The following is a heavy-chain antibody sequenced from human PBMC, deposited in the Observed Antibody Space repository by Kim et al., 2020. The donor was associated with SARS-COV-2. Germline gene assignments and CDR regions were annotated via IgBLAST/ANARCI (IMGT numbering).Heavy chain of an antibody. CDR2: ISGSGGST. D-gene: IGHD3-10*01. CDR1: GFTFSSYA. Sequence: GGSLRLYCAASGFTFSSYAMSWVRQAPGKGLEWVSAISGSGGSTYYADSVKGRFTISRDNSKNTLYLQMNSLRAEDTAVYYCAKASYYYGSGSYYDAPPFDYWGQGTLVTVSS. V-gene: IGHV3-23*01. J-gene: IGHJ4*02. CDR3: AKASYYYGSGSYYDAPPFDY.